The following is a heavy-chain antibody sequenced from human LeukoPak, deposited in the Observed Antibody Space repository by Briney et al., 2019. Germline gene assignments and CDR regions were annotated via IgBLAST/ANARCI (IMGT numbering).Heavy chain of an antibody. D-gene: IGHD3-22*01. CDR1: GFTVSSNY. Sequence: GGSLRLSCAASGFTVSSNYMGWVRQAPGKGLEWVSVIYSGGDTYYAGSVKGRFTISRDNAKNSLYLQMNSLRAEDTAVYYCATYSSLNRREFQFWGQGTLLTVSS. V-gene: IGHV3-66*01. CDR3: ATYSSLNRREFQF. J-gene: IGHJ1*01. CDR2: IYSGGDT.